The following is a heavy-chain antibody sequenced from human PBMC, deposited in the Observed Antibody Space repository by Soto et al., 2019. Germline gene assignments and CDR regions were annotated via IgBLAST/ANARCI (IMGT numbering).Heavy chain of an antibody. CDR3: ERGVAESSSRWLEP. Sequence: ASVKASCKASGYTFTNNDMNWVRQAPEQGIEWFGWMNTSSYTTASAEVFEGRISLTWDTPSRTGYMQLSSLKIDDTAVYYLERGVAESSSRWLEPWGQGTLVTVSS. J-gene: IGHJ5*02. V-gene: IGHV1-8*01. CDR2: MNTSSYTT. CDR1: GYTFTNND.